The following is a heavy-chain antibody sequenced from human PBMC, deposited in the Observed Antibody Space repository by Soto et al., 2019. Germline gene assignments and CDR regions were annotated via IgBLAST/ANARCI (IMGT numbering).Heavy chain of an antibody. D-gene: IGHD6-19*01. V-gene: IGHV4-4*02. Sequence: QVLLQESGPGLVQPSGTLSLSCAVSGVSISSNYYWGWVRQSPGKGLEWLGDISHIGSVNYSPSLMSRVTIPMDRSKNQFSLKLNSVTAADPAVYYCVRSFGWYAIDYWGQGSLVIVSS. J-gene: IGHJ4*02. CDR1: GVSISSNYY. CDR3: VRSFGWYAIDY. CDR2: ISHIGSV.